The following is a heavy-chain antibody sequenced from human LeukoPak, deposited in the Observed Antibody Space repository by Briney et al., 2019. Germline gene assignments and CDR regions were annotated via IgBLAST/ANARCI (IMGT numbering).Heavy chain of an antibody. Sequence: GGSLRLSCAASGFTFSSYGMHWVRQAPGKGLEWVAVISYDGSNKYYADSVKGRFTISRDNSKNTLYLQMNSLRAEDTAVYYCAKDLSGIVVVQAAEGFYYYGMDVWGQGTTVTVSS. CDR1: GFTFSSYG. J-gene: IGHJ6*02. D-gene: IGHD2-2*01. CDR3: AKDLSGIVVVQAAEGFYYYGMDV. CDR2: ISYDGSNK. V-gene: IGHV3-30*18.